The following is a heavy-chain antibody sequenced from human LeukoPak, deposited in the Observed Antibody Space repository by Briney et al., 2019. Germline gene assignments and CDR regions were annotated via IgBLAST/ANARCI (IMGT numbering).Heavy chain of an antibody. Sequence: ASVKVSCKASGYTFTTYDINWVRQATGQGLEWMGWMNPNTGNTGYAQKFLGRVTITRNTSISTAYMELSSLRSEDTAVYYCARKFSLNNGWGYNWFDLWGQGSLVTLSS. V-gene: IGHV1-8*03. J-gene: IGHJ5*02. D-gene: IGHD6-19*01. CDR2: MNPNTGNT. CDR3: ARKFSLNNGWGYNWFDL. CDR1: GYTFTTYD.